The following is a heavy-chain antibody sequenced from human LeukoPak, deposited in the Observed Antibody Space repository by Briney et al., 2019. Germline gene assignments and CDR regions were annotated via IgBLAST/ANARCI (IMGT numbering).Heavy chain of an antibody. Sequence: GGSLRLSCAASGFTFSSYSMNWVRQAPGKGLEWVSSISSSSSYIYYADSVKGRFTISRDNAKNSLYLQMNSLRAEDTAVYYCARDIPHDSSGYYIPRDAFDIWGQGTLVTVSS. CDR3: ARDIPHDSSGYYIPRDAFDI. V-gene: IGHV3-21*01. CDR1: GFTFSSYS. CDR2: ISSSSSYI. J-gene: IGHJ4*02. D-gene: IGHD3-22*01.